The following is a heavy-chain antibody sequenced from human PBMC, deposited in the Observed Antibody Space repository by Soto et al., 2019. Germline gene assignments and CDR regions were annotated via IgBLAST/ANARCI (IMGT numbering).Heavy chain of an antibody. Sequence: SETLSLTCTVSGGSISSYYWSWIRQPPGKGLEWIGYIYYSGSTNYNPSLKSRVTISVDTSKNQFSLKLSSVTAADTAVYYCARDIGLFGPDRKRSGWFAPWGQGTLVTVSS. V-gene: IGHV4-59*01. CDR2: IYYSGST. D-gene: IGHD2-15*01. CDR1: GGSISSYY. J-gene: IGHJ5*02. CDR3: ARDIGLFGPDRKRSGWFAP.